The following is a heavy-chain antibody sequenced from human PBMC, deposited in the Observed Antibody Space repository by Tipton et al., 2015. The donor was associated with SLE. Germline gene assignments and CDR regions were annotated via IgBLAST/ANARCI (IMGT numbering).Heavy chain of an antibody. CDR1: GGSISSYY. CDR2: IYYSGST. J-gene: IGHJ4*02. D-gene: IGHD3-22*01. Sequence: TLSLTCTVSGGSISSYYWSWIRQPPGKGLEWIGYIYYSGSTNYNPSLKSRVTISVDTSKNQFSLKLSSVTAADTAVYYCARGTAEAYYGSSGLGYFDYWGQGTLVTVSS. V-gene: IGHV4-59*01. CDR3: ARGTAEAYYGSSGLGYFDY.